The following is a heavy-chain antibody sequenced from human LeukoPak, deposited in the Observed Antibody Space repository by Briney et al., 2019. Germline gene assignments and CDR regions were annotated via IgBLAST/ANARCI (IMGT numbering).Heavy chain of an antibody. CDR3: ARGAKTGTWGYFDL. J-gene: IGHJ2*01. D-gene: IGHD1-1*01. V-gene: IGHV3-21*01. CDR2: ISSSSSYI. CDR1: GFTFSSYS. Sequence: GGSLRLSCAASGFTFSSYSMNWVRQAPGKGLEWVSSISSSSSYIYYADSVKGRFTISRDNAKNSLYLQMNSLRAEDTAVYDCARGAKTGTWGYFDLWGRGNLVTVSS.